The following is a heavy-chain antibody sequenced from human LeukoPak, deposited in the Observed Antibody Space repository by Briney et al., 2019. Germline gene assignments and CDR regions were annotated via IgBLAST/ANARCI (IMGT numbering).Heavy chain of an antibody. V-gene: IGHV1-69*05. J-gene: IGHJ4*02. CDR3: AVFDENSSGYVY. CDR1: GGTFSSYA. CDR2: IIPIFGTA. D-gene: IGHD3-22*01. Sequence: AASVKVSCKASGGTFSSYAISWVRQAPGQGLEWMGGIIPIFGTANYAQKFQGRVTIITDESTSTAYMELSSLRSEDTAVYYCAVFDENSSGYVYWGQGTLVTVSS.